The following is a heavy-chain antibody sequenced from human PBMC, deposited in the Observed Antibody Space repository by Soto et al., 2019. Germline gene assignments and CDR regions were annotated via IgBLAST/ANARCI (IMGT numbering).Heavy chain of an antibody. J-gene: IGHJ4*02. Sequence: GESLRLSCPASAFSSSSYRMNWVRRAPSKGLEWVAVIWYDGSNKYYADSVKGRFTISRDNSKNTLYLQMNSLRAEDTALYYCARSQRRYSSSWYELGYWGQGTLVTVSS. V-gene: IGHV3-33*01. CDR1: AFSSSSYR. CDR2: IWYDGSNK. CDR3: ARSQRRYSSSWYELGY. D-gene: IGHD6-13*01.